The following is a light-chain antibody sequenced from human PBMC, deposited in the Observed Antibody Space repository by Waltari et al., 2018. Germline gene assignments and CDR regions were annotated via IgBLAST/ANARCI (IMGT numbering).Light chain of an antibody. CDR3: QQYHHWWT. V-gene: IGKV3-15*01. Sequence: IVMTQSPATLSVSPGGRATLSCRATESVSFHVAWYQQRPGQAPRLLMSHASARATGIPARFSGSWSGTEFTFTIGSLQSEDSGVYYCQQYHHWWTFGQGTKVEIK. CDR2: HAS. CDR1: ESVSFH. J-gene: IGKJ1*01.